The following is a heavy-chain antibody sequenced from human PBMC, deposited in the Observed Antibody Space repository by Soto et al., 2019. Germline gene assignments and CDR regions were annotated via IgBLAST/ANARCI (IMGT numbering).Heavy chain of an antibody. D-gene: IGHD4-17*01. CDR2: IIPIFGTA. J-gene: IGHJ6*02. CDR3: ARVGLRYGDRPYYYYGMDV. V-gene: IGHV1-69*01. Sequence: QVQLVQSGAEVKKPGSSVKVSCKASGGTFSSYAISWVRQAPGQGLEWMGGIIPIFGTANYAQKFQGRVTITADESTSTAYMELSSLRSEDTAVYYFARVGLRYGDRPYYYYGMDVWGQGTTVTVSS. CDR1: GGTFSSYA.